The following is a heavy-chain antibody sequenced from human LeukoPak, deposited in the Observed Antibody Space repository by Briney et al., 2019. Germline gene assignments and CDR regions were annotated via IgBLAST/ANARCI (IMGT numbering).Heavy chain of an antibody. J-gene: IGHJ5*02. D-gene: IGHD2-2*01. CDR2: IYYSGST. CDR3: GRESDRYCYSTSCPNWYDP. V-gene: IGHV4-39*07. Sequence: SETLSLTCTVSGGSISSTSYYWGWIRQPPGTGLEWIGSIYYSGSTYYNPSLKSRVTISVDTSKNQFSLKLSSVTAADTAVYYCGRESDRYCYSTSCPNWYDPWGQGTLVTVSS. CDR1: GGSISSTSYY.